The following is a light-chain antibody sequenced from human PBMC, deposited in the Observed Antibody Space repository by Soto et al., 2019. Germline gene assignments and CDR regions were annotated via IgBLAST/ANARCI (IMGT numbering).Light chain of an antibody. Sequence: EIVLTQSPATPSLSPGERATLSCRASQSVSNFLAWYQQKPGQAPRLLIYDASNRATGIPARFSGSGSGTDFTLTIRSLEPEDFAIYYCQQRANWPLTTFGHGTRLEIK. CDR2: DAS. V-gene: IGKV3-11*01. CDR3: QQRANWPLTT. J-gene: IGKJ5*01. CDR1: QSVSNF.